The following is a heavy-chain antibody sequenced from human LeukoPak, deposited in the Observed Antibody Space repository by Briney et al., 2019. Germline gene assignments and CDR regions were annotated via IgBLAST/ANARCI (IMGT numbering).Heavy chain of an antibody. J-gene: IGHJ6*03. CDR1: GASLGSYY. V-gene: IGHV4-59*01. Sequence: PSETLSLTCSVSGASLGSYYWIWIRQPPGKGPERLGTIYYSGNTKYNSSLKSRVSILADTSNNQFSLRLSSVTAADTAVYYCAREGLTTIGVIDVWGKGTTVTVSS. D-gene: IGHD1-1*01. CDR3: AREGLTTIGVIDV. CDR2: IYYSGNT.